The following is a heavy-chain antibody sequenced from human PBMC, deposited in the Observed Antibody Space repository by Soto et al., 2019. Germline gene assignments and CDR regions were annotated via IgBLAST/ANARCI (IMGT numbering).Heavy chain of an antibody. CDR1: GGSFSGYY. CDR3: ARGGVRATIKKRTFDY. V-gene: IGHV4-34*01. J-gene: IGHJ4*02. D-gene: IGHD5-12*01. CDR2: INHSGST. Sequence: PSETLSLTCAVYGGSFSGYYWSWIRQPPGKGLEWIGEINHSGSTNYNPSLKSRVTISVDTSKNQFSLKLSSVTAADTAVYYCARGGVRATIKKRTFDYWGQGTLVTVSS.